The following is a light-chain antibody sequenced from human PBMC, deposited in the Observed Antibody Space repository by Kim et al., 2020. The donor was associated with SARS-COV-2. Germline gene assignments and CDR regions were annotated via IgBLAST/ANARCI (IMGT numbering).Light chain of an antibody. J-gene: IGLJ3*02. V-gene: IGLV4-69*01. CDR1: SGHSSYA. CDR3: QTWGTGILV. CDR2: LNSDGSH. Sequence: ASVKLTCALSSGHSSYAIAWHQQQPEKGPRYLMKLNSDGSHSKGDGIPDRFSGSSSGAERYLTSSSIQSEDEADYYCQTWGTGILVFGGGTQLTVL.